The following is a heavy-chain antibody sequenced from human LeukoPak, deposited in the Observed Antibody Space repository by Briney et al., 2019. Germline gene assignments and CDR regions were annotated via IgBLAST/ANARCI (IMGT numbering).Heavy chain of an antibody. D-gene: IGHD6-13*01. J-gene: IGHJ4*02. Sequence: PGGSLRLSCAASGFTFSNAWMSWVRQAPGKGLEWVGHIKSKSDGGTTDYAAPVKGRFTISRDDSKNTLYLQMNSLKTEDTAVCYCSRQQLVFDCWGQGTLVTVSS. CDR1: GFTFSNAW. V-gene: IGHV3-15*01. CDR3: SRQQLVFDC. CDR2: IKSKSDGGTT.